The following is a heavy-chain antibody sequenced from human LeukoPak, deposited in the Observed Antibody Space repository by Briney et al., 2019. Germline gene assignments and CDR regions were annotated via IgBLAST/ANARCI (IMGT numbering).Heavy chain of an antibody. J-gene: IGHJ4*02. V-gene: IGHV3-23*01. D-gene: IGHD3-3*01. CDR3: ATGLRFLEWLLPPTDY. CDR1: GFTFSSYA. CDR2: ISGSGGST. Sequence: GGSLRLSCAASGFTFSSYAMSWVRQAPGKGLEWVSAISGSGGSTYYADSVKGRFTISRDNSKNTLYLQMNSLRADDTAVYYCATGLRFLEWLLPPTDYWGQGTLVTVSS.